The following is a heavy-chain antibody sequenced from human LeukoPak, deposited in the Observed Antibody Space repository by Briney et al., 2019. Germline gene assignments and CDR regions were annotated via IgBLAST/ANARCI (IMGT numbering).Heavy chain of an antibody. CDR1: GGSISSYY. V-gene: IGHV4-59*01. J-gene: IGHJ3*02. Sequence: SETLSLTCTVSGGSISSYYWSWIRQPPGKGLEWIGYIYYRGSTNYNPSLKSRVTISVDTSKNQFSLKLSSVTAADTAVYYCARERDTAMVTGDAFDIWGQGTMVTVSS. CDR2: IYYRGST. CDR3: ARERDTAMVTGDAFDI. D-gene: IGHD5-18*01.